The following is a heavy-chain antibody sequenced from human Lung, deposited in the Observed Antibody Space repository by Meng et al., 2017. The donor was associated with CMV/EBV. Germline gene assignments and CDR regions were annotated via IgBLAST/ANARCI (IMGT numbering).Heavy chain of an antibody. V-gene: IGHV3-21*01. CDR2: ISGFSDYI. CDR1: GFTFGSYT. Sequence: XCEVSGFTFGSYTMNWVRQAPGKGLEWVSSISGFSDYIHYADSVKGRFTISRDNAKNSLYLQMNSLRAEDTAVYYCARAPGIGGTTGVYWGQGTPVTVSS. D-gene: IGHD1-7*01. J-gene: IGHJ1*01. CDR3: ARAPGIGGTTGVY.